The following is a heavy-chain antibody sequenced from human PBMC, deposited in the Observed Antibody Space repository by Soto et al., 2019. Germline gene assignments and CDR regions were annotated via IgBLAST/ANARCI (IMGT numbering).Heavy chain of an antibody. CDR2: ITYDGSNK. CDR3: AKDRVGGTFYTPLGF. J-gene: IGHJ4*02. V-gene: IGHV3-30*18. D-gene: IGHD1-7*01. Sequence: PGGSLRLSCQASGFNFDNYGMHWVRQAPGKGLEWVAVITYDGSNKYYADSVKGRFTISRDNSKNTLSLHLNTLKPEDTAVYHCAKDRVGGTFYTPLGFWGQGTLVPVSS. CDR1: GFNFDNYG.